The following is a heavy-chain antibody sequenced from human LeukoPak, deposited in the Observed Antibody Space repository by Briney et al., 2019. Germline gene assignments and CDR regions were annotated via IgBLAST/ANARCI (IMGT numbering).Heavy chain of an antibody. CDR2: IYYSGGT. Sequence: PSETLSHTCTVSGGSISSYYWSWIRQPPGKGLEWIGYIYYSGGTNYNPSLKSQVTISVDTSKNQFSLKLSSVTAADTAVYYCARLGAHDAFDIWGQGTMVTVSS. D-gene: IGHD3-16*01. J-gene: IGHJ3*02. CDR1: GGSISSYY. CDR3: ARLGAHDAFDI. V-gene: IGHV4-59*01.